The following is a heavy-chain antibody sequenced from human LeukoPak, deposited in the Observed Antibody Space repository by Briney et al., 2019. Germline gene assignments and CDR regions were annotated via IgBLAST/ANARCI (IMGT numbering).Heavy chain of an antibody. D-gene: IGHD1-26*01. V-gene: IGHV3-7*01. CDR3: ASSGVGATIVLFDY. CDR1: GFTFSSYW. CDR2: IKQDGSEK. Sequence: GGSLRLSCAASGFTFSSYWMSWVRQAPGKGLEWVANIKQDGSEKYYVDSVKGRFTISRDNAKNSLYLQMNSLRAEDTAVYYCASSGVGATIVLFDYWGQGTLVTVSS. J-gene: IGHJ4*02.